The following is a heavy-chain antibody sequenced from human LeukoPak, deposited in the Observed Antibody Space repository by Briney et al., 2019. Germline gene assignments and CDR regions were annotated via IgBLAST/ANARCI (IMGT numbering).Heavy chain of an antibody. D-gene: IGHD1-26*01. V-gene: IGHV3-48*02. Sequence: GGSLRLSCAASGFTFSSYSMNWVRQAPGKGLEWVSHITASGTAMFYADSVKGRFTISRDNAKNSLYLQMNSQRDEDTAVYYCASSGSYRFDYWGQGTLVTVSS. J-gene: IGHJ4*02. CDR3: ASSGSYRFDY. CDR1: GFTFSSYS. CDR2: ITASGTAM.